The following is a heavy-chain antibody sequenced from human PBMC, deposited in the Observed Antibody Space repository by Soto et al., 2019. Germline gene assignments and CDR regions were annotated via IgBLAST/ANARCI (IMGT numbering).Heavy chain of an antibody. CDR1: GDSLSSNTAA. CDR3: ARGSYTSTWY. Sequence: SQTLSLTFAISGDSLSSNTAAWSWIRQSPSRGLEWLGRTYYRSKWYYDYAASVTSRMTINPDTSKNQFSLQLNSVTPEDTAVYYCARGSYTSTWYWGQGTLVTSPQ. J-gene: IGHJ4*02. V-gene: IGHV6-1*01. D-gene: IGHD6-13*01. CDR2: TYYRSKWYY.